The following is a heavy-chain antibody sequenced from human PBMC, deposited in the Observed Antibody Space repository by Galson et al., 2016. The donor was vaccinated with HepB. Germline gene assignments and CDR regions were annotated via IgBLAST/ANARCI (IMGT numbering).Heavy chain of an antibody. CDR3: AGGGFGELLHFDY. Sequence: SVKVSCKASGGTFNNYGISWVRQAPGPGLEWMGGLVPIFGTANYAQKFQGRVTITADTSTTTAYMEIDNLKSEDTAVYYCAGGGFGELLHFDYWGQGTQPTVSS. CDR1: GGTFNNYG. V-gene: IGHV1-69*06. J-gene: IGHJ4*02. D-gene: IGHD3-10*01. CDR2: LVPIFGTA.